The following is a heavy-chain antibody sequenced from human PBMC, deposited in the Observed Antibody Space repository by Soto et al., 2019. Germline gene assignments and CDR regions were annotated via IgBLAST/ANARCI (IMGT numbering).Heavy chain of an antibody. J-gene: IGHJ6*02. D-gene: IGHD3-10*01. Sequence: ASVKVSCKASGGTFSSYAISWVRQAPGQGLEWMGGIIPIFGTANYAQKFQGRVTITADESTSTAYMELSSLRSEDTAVYYCARDHGEVWFGDFDYYYGMDVWGQGTTVTVSS. V-gene: IGHV1-69*13. CDR3: ARDHGEVWFGDFDYYYGMDV. CDR2: IIPIFGTA. CDR1: GGTFSSYA.